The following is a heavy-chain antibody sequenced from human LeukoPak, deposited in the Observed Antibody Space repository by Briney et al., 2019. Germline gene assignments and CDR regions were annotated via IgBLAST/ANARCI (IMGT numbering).Heavy chain of an antibody. CDR1: GFTFSNYA. CDR2: ISSGGTYE. CDR3: ARDSTYYYDSGSSGPHYFDN. Sequence: GCSLRLSCAASGFTFSNYAMHWVRQAPGKGLDWVSLISSGGTYEYYADSVKGRFTISRDNSKNTLYLQLNSLRAEDTAVYYCARDSTYYYDSGSSGPHYFDNWGQGTLVTVSS. V-gene: IGHV3-30*01. J-gene: IGHJ4*02. D-gene: IGHD3-10*01.